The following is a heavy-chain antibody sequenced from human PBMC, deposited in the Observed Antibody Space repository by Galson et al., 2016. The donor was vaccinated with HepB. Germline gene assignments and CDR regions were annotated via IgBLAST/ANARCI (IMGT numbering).Heavy chain of an antibody. CDR1: GFTVSTNY. Sequence: SLRLSCAASGFTVSTNYMSWVRQAPGKGLEWVSVIYSDDSTYYADSVKGRFTISRDNSKNTVYFQLNSVRVEDTAVYYCARDSPLPAAFDYWGQGTLVTVTS. V-gene: IGHV3-66*01. CDR3: ARDSPLPAAFDY. J-gene: IGHJ4*02. D-gene: IGHD2-2*01. CDR2: IYSDDST.